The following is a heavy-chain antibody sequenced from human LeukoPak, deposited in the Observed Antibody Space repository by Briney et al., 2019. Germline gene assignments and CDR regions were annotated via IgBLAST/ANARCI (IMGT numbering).Heavy chain of an antibody. Sequence: PGGSLRLSWVAAGFTAASIYMSCVRQAPGKGLEWVSVSYTGGNTHYADSVKGRFTLSRDNSKNTVYLQMNGLTVEDTTMYYCESISALLYYFDSWGQGTLVTVSS. V-gene: IGHV3-66*01. CDR1: GFTAASIY. CDR3: ESISALLYYFDS. CDR2: SYTGGNT. J-gene: IGHJ4*02.